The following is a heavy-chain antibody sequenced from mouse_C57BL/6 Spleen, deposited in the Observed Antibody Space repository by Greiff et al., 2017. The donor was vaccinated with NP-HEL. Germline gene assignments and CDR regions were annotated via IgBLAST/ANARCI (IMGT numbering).Heavy chain of an antibody. J-gene: IGHJ3*01. D-gene: IGHD2-4*01. V-gene: IGHV1-50*01. CDR2: IDPSDSYT. CDR3: ARRGDYDYDWFAY. CDR1: GYTFTSYW. Sequence: QVQLQQPGAELVKPGASVKLSCKASGYTFTSYWMQWVKQRPGQGLEWIGEIDPSDSYTNYNQKFKGKATLTVDTSSSTAYMQLSSLTSEDSAVYYCARRGDYDYDWFAYWGQGTLVTVSA.